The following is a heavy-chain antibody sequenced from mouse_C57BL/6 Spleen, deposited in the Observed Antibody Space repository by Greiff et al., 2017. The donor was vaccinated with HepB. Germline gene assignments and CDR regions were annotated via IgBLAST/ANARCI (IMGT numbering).Heavy chain of an antibody. CDR2: ISSGGDYI. CDR1: GFTFSSYA. Sequence: EVKLMDSGEGLVKPGGSLKLSCAASGFTFSSYAMSWVRQTPEKRLEWVAYISSGGDYIYYADTVKGRFTISRDNARNTLYLQMSSLKSEDTAMYYCTRDRRSFAYWGQGTLVTVSA. CDR3: TRDRRSFAY. J-gene: IGHJ3*01. V-gene: IGHV5-9-1*02.